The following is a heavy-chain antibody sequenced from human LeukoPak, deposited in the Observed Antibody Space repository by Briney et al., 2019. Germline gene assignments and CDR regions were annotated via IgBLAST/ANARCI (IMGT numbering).Heavy chain of an antibody. D-gene: IGHD3-10*01. CDR2: INWNVGST. CDR3: AKDLLRFGELSPFDY. Sequence: GGSLRLSCAASGFTLDDDGISWVRQAPGEGREWVSGINWNVGSTGYADSGKGRFTISRDNSKNTLYLQKNSLRAEDTAVNYCAKDLLRFGELSPFDYWGQATLVTVSS. J-gene: IGHJ4*02. CDR1: GFTLDDDG. V-gene: IGHV3-20*04.